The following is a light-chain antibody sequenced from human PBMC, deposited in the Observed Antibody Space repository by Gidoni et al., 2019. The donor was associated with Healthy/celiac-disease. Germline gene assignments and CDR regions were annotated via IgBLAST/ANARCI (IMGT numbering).Light chain of an antibody. CDR1: QSVSSN. CDR3: QQYNNWPPLT. CDR2: GAS. V-gene: IGKV3-15*01. J-gene: IGKJ4*01. Sequence: EIVMPQSPATLSVSPGERATLSCRASQSVSSNLAWYQQKPGQAPRLLIYGASTRATGIPARFSGSGSGTEFTLTISSLQSEDFAVYYCQQYNNWPPLTFGGXTKVEIK.